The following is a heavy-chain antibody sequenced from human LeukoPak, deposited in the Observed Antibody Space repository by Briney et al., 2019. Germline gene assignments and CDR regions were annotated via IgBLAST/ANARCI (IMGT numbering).Heavy chain of an antibody. CDR2: IYYSGNT. D-gene: IGHD2-15*01. V-gene: IGHV4-59*01. J-gene: IGHJ3*01. CDR1: GGSISSYY. Sequence: SETLSLTCTVSGGSISSYYWSWIRQPPGKGLEWIGYIYYSGNTNYNPSLKSRVTISVDTSKNQFSLRLSSVTAADTAVYYCARSYCGGGSCGAFDVWGQGTMVTVSS. CDR3: ARSYCGGGSCGAFDV.